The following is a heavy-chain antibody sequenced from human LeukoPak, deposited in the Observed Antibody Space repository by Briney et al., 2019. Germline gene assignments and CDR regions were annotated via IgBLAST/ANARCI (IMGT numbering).Heavy chain of an antibody. CDR2: INAGNGNT. J-gene: IGHJ4*02. CDR3: ARESKWELPSDY. CDR1: GYTFTSYA. Sequence: ASVKVSCKASGYTFTSYAMHWVRQAPGQRLEWMGWINAGNGNTKYSQKFQGRVTITRDTSASTAYMELSSLRSEDTAVYYCARESKWELPSDYWGQGTLVTVSS. D-gene: IGHD1-26*01. V-gene: IGHV1-3*01.